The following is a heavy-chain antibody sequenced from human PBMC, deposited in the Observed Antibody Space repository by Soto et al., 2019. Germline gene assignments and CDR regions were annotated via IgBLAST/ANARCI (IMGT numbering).Heavy chain of an antibody. CDR1: GGTFSSYA. Sequence: SVKVSCKASGGTFSSYAISWVRQAPGQGFEWMGGIIPIFGTANYAQKFQGRVTITADESTSTAYMELSSLRSEDTAVYYCARDEYGDYFYGYWGQGTLVTVSS. D-gene: IGHD4-17*01. V-gene: IGHV1-69*13. CDR3: ARDEYGDYFYGY. J-gene: IGHJ4*02. CDR2: IIPIFGTA.